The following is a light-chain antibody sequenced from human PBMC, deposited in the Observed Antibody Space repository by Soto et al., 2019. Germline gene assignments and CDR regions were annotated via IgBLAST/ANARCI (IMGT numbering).Light chain of an antibody. CDR3: LQDYNYPWT. J-gene: IGKJ1*01. CDR2: AAS. Sequence: AIQMTQSPSSLSASVGDRVTITCRASQDISNDLGWYQEKPGQAPKLLIYAASNLQSGVPSRFCGSGSGTDFTLTIRSLQPEDFATYYCLQDYNYPWTFGQGTKVEI. V-gene: IGKV1-6*01. CDR1: QDISND.